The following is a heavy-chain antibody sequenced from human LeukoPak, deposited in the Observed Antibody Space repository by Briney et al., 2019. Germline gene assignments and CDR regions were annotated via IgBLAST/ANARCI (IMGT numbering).Heavy chain of an antibody. Sequence: PGGSLRLSCAASGFTFSDYYMSWIRQAPGKGLVWVSRINSDGSSTSYADSVKGRFTISRDNAKNTLYLQMNSLRAEDTAVYYCARDPVRNYFDYWGQGTLVTVSS. CDR1: GFTFSDYY. J-gene: IGHJ4*02. CDR3: ARDPVRNYFDY. CDR2: INSDGSST. V-gene: IGHV3-74*01.